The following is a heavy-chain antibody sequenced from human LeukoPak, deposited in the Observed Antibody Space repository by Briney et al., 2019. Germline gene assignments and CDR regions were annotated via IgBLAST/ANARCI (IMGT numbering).Heavy chain of an antibody. Sequence: GGSLRLSCAASGFIFSHYAMSWVRQVPGRGLEWVSTISSRGDSTYVADSVKGRFTISRDNSKNSLYLQMNTVRAEDTAVYYCVKGPRPDITVAHTVENWGQGTLVTVSS. V-gene: IGHV3-23*01. CDR1: GFIFSHYA. CDR2: ISSRGDST. CDR3: VKGPRPDITVAHTVEN. J-gene: IGHJ4*02. D-gene: IGHD6-19*01.